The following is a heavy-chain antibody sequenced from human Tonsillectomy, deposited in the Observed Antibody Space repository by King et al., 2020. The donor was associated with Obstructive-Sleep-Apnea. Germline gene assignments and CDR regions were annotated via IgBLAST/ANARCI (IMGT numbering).Heavy chain of an antibody. Sequence: VQLVESGGGLVQPGGSLRLSCAASGFTFSSYWMSWVRQAPGKGLEWVANIKQDGSDKNYVDSVKGRFTIARDNAKNSLYLQVNSLRAEDTAVYYCAREAESGWYAQQEFFQHWGQGTLVTVSS. CDR1: GFTFSSYW. CDR2: IKQDGSDK. J-gene: IGHJ1*01. D-gene: IGHD6-19*01. V-gene: IGHV3-7*03. CDR3: AREAESGWYAQQEFFQH.